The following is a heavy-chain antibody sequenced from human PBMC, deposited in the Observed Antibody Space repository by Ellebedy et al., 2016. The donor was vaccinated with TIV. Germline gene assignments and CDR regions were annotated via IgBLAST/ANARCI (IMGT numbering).Heavy chain of an antibody. CDR3: ARALRFGELDT. V-gene: IGHV4-59*01. Sequence: SETLSLTXTASGGSINRDYWVWIRQPPGKGLEWIGYTYYGGSFNYNPSLKSRVTISVDTSKNQYSLKLNSVTAADTALYYCARALRFGELDTWGQGMLVTVSS. CDR1: GGSINRDY. J-gene: IGHJ5*02. CDR2: TYYGGSF. D-gene: IGHD3-10*01.